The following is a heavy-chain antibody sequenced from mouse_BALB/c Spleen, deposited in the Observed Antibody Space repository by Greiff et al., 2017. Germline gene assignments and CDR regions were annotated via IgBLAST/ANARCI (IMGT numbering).Heavy chain of an antibody. V-gene: IGHV1-7*01. CDR3: ARWGYDGYPPFDY. D-gene: IGHD2-3*01. Sequence: VQLQESGAELAKPGASVKMSCKASGYTFTSYWMHWVKQRPGQGLEWIGYINPSTGYTEYNQKFKDKATLTADKSSSTAYMQLSSLTSEDSGVFYCARWGYDGYPPFDYWGQGTTLTVSS. CDR2: INPSTGYT. CDR1: GYTFTSYW. J-gene: IGHJ2*01.